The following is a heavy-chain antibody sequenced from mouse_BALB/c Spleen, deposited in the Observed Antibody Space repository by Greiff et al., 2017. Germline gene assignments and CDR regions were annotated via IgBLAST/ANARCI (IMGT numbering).Heavy chain of an antibody. V-gene: IGHV3-1*02. J-gene: IGHJ3*01. CDR2: IHYSGST. CDR3: AKTLYDYDGAWFAY. D-gene: IGHD2-4*01. CDR1: GYSITSDYS. Sequence: EVMLVESGPDLVKPSQSLSLTCTVTGYSITSDYSWHWIRQFPGNKLEWMGYIHYSGSTNYNPSLKTRISITRDTSKNQFFLQLNSVTTEDTATYYGAKTLYDYDGAWFAYWGQGTLVTVSA.